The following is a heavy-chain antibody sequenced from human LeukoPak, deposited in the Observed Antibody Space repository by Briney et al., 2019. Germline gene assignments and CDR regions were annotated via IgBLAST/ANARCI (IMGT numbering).Heavy chain of an antibody. D-gene: IGHD1-26*01. CDR1: GGSIGSSSYY. CDR2: IYYSGST. V-gene: IGHV4-39*07. Sequence: SETLSLTCTVSGGSIGSSSYYWGWIRQPPGKGLEWIGSIYYSGSTYYNPSLKSRVTISVDTSKNQFSLKLSSVTAADTAVYYCASSGATGHPWGQGTLVTVSS. J-gene: IGHJ5*02. CDR3: ASSGATGHP.